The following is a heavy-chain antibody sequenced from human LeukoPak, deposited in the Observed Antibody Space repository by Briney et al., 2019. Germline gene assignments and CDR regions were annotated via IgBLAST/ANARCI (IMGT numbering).Heavy chain of an antibody. J-gene: IGHJ4*02. CDR3: ARGVVVVPASYFDY. Sequence: SETLSLTCTVSGGSISGGGYSWTWIRQHPGKGLEWIAYIYYSGSTYYNPSLKSRATISADTSNNQFSLELTSVTAADTAVYYCARGVVVVPASYFDYWGQGTLVTVSS. CDR2: IYYSGST. D-gene: IGHD2-2*01. V-gene: IGHV4-31*03. CDR1: GGSISGGGYS.